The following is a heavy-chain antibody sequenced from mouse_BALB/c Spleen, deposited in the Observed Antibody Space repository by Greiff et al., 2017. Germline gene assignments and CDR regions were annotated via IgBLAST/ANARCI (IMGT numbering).Heavy chain of an antibody. J-gene: IGHJ4*01. CDR2: ISSGGGNT. CDR3: ASYDYDAMDY. V-gene: IGHV5-9*03. CDR1: GFTFSSYT. Sequence: EVQGVESGGGLVKPGGSLKLSCAASGFTFSSYTMSWVRQTPEKRLEWVATISSGGGNTYYPDSVKGRFTISRDNAKNNLYLQMSSLRSEDTALYYCASYDYDAMDYWGQGTSGTVSS.